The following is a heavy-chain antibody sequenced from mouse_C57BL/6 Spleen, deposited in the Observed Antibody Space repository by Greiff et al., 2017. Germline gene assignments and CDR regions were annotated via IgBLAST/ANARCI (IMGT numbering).Heavy chain of an antibody. D-gene: IGHD1-1*01. CDR3: AREGNYASYAMDY. CDR2: INYDGSST. J-gene: IGHJ4*01. CDR1: GFTFSDYY. V-gene: IGHV5-16*01. Sequence: DVHLVESEGGLVQPGSSMKLSCTASGFTFSDYYMAWVRQVPEKGLEWVANINYDGSSTYYLDSLKSRFIISRDNAKNILYLQMSSLKSEDTATYYCAREGNYASYAMDYWGQKASVTVSS.